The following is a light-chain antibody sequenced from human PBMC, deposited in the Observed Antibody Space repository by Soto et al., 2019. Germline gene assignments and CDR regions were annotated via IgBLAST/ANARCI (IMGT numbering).Light chain of an antibody. CDR2: EVT. J-gene: IGLJ2*01. CDR1: NSDVGRYNL. V-gene: IGLV2-23*02. CDR3: CSYASSTTYVI. Sequence: QSALTQPASVSGSPGQSITISCTGTNSDVGRYNLVSWYQQRPGQAPQVLIYEVTKRPSGVSDRFSGSKSGNTASLTISGLQAEDEGEYFCCSYASSTTYVIFGGGTKVT.